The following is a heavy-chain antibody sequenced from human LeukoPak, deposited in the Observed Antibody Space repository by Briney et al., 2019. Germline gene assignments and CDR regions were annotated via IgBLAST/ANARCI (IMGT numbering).Heavy chain of an antibody. Sequence: SVKVSCKASGGTLSSYALNWVRQAPGQGLEWIGRIIPIFAIVNPAQNFQGRVTITADKSTNTAYMELSSLRFEDTAFYYCARADSSGYSLDENFDYWGQGTLVTVSS. J-gene: IGHJ4*02. CDR1: GGTLSSYA. CDR2: IIPIFAIV. V-gene: IGHV1-69*04. CDR3: ARADSSGYSLDENFDY. D-gene: IGHD3-22*01.